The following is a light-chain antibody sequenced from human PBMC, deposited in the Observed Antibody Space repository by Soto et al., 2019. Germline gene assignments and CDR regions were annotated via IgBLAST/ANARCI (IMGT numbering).Light chain of an antibody. V-gene: IGKV3-20*01. CDR1: QSVRSNY. J-gene: IGKJ1*01. CDR3: QQFDRSLPSWT. Sequence: ETVLTQSPGTLSLSPGERATLSCRASQSVRSNYLAGYQHIPGQAPRLLIYGASNRATGIPDRFSGSGYGTEFSLTISRLEPEDFAVYYCQQFDRSLPSWTFGQGTKVE. CDR2: GAS.